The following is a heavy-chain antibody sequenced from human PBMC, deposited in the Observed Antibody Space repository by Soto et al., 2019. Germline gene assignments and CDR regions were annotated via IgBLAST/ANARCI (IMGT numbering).Heavy chain of an antibody. D-gene: IGHD4-4*01. CDR3: ASIGKNDYSNYEGPLDV. J-gene: IGHJ6*02. CDR2: IRPHNGDT. CDR1: GYTFSSYG. V-gene: IGHV1-18*04. Sequence: ASVKVSCKASGYTFSSYGISWVRQAPGQGLEWMGWIRPHNGDTNYAQKFQGRVTMTTEASTRTAYMELRSLRSDDTAVYYCASIGKNDYSNYEGPLDVWGQGTTVTVS.